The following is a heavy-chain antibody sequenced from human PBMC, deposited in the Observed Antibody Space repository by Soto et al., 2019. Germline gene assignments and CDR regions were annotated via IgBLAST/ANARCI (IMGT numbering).Heavy chain of an antibody. V-gene: IGHV3-64D*06. CDR2: ISSNGGST. CDR3: VKEANDGYFHCYYGMDV. J-gene: IGHJ6*02. CDR1: GFTFSSYA. Sequence: RLSCSASGFTFSSYAMHWVRQAPGEGLEYVSAISSNGGSTYYADSVKGRFTISRDNSKNTLYLQMSSLRAEDTAVYYCVKEANDGYFHCYYGMDVWGQGTTVTVSS. D-gene: IGHD3-22*01.